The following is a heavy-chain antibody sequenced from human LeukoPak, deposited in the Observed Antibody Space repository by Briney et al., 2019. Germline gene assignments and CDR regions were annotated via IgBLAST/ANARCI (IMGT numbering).Heavy chain of an antibody. CDR3: ARERPYDSSGYPTIYYYAMDI. J-gene: IGHJ6*02. V-gene: IGHV3-7*01. Sequence: GGSLRLSCAASGFTFSSYSMSWVRQAPGKGLEWVATMKHDGSEEYYVDSVKGRFTISRHNARNSLYLQMNSLRAEDTAVYYCARERPYDSSGYPTIYYYAMDIWGQGTTVTVSS. CDR1: GFTFSSYS. D-gene: IGHD3-22*01. CDR2: MKHDGSEE.